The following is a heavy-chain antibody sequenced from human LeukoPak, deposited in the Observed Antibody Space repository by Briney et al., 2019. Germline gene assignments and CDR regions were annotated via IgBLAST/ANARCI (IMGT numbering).Heavy chain of an antibody. Sequence: ASVKVSCKASGYTFTSYDINWVRQATGQGLEWMGWMNPNSGNTGYAQKFQGRATMTRNTSISTAYMELSSLRSEDTAVYYCARPSGTSGRYYDFWSGYHYYGMDVWGQGTTVTVSS. D-gene: IGHD3-3*01. CDR1: GYTFTSYD. CDR3: ARPSGTSGRYYDFWSGYHYYGMDV. J-gene: IGHJ6*02. V-gene: IGHV1-8*01. CDR2: MNPNSGNT.